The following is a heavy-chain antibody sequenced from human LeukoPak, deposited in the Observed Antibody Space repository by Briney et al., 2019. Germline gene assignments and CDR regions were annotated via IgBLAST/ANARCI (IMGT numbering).Heavy chain of an antibody. CDR3: ARSYGDYVDVFDY. CDR2: ISSSSTI. V-gene: IGHV3-48*01. CDR1: GFTFSSYS. Sequence: AGGSLRLSCAASGFTFSSYSMNWVRQAPGKGLEWVSYISSSSTIYYADSVKGRFTISRDNAKNSLYLQMNSLRAEDTAVYYCARSYGDYVDVFDYWGQGTLVTVSS. D-gene: IGHD4-17*01. J-gene: IGHJ4*02.